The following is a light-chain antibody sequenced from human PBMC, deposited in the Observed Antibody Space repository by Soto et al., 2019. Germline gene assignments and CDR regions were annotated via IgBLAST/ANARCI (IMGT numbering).Light chain of an antibody. CDR3: SSYAGSTTWV. V-gene: IGLV2-14*01. J-gene: IGLJ3*02. CDR2: EVT. Sequence: QSALTQPASMSGSPGQSITISCSGTSRDVGGYNFVSWYQQYPGKAPKLMIYEVTNRPSGVSYRFSVSKSGNTASLTISGLQAEDEADYYCSSYAGSTTWVFGGGTKLTVL. CDR1: SRDVGGYNF.